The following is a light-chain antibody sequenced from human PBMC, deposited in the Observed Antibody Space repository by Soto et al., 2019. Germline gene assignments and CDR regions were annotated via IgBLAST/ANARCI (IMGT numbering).Light chain of an antibody. CDR2: CAS. CDR3: QQYYSTPPYT. CDR1: QSVLYSSNNKNY. V-gene: IGKV4-1*01. J-gene: IGKJ2*01. Sequence: DIVMTQSPDSLAVSLGERATINCKSSQSVLYSSNNKNYLAWYQKKAGQPPKLLIYCASTRESGVPDRFSGSGSGTDFTLTISSLQAEDVAVYYCQQYYSTPPYTFGQGTKLEIK.